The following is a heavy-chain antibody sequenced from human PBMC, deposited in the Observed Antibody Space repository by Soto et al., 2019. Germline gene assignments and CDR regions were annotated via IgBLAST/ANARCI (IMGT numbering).Heavy chain of an antibody. CDR2: IDPDSGDT. J-gene: IGHJ4*02. D-gene: IGHD1-1*01. CDR3: ARGPLE. V-gene: IGHV1-2*02. CDR1: GYTFTGYY. Sequence: ASVKVSCKASGYTFTGYYLHWVLQAPGQGLEWMGRIDPDSGDTDHSENFLGRVTLTRDTAIDTAYLEVTGLTLDDTAVYYCARGPLEWGQGTLVTVSS.